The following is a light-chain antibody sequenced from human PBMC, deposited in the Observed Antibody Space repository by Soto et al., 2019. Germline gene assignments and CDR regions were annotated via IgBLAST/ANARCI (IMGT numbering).Light chain of an antibody. CDR2: AAS. CDR3: QQYNSYSPT. J-gene: IGKJ1*01. Sequence: DIQMTQSPSSLPASVGDRVTITCRASQSISSYLNWYQQKPGKAPKLLIYAASSLQSGVPSRFSGSGSGTDFTLTISSLHPDDFATYYCQQYNSYSPTFGQGTKVDIK. CDR1: QSISSY. V-gene: IGKV1-39*01.